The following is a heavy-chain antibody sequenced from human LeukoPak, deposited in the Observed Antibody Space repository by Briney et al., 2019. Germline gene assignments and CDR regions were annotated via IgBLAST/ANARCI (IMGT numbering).Heavy chain of an antibody. D-gene: IGHD4-11*01. CDR1: GLTFSSYE. CDR2: ISSSGDTK. CDR3: ARVLLYIYYFDY. Sequence: GGSLRLSCAASGLTFSSYEMNWVRQAPGKGLEWVSYISSSGDTKYYADSVKGRFTISRDNAKNSLYLQMNSLRAEDTAVYYCARVLLYIYYFDYWGQGTLVTVSS. J-gene: IGHJ4*02. V-gene: IGHV3-48*03.